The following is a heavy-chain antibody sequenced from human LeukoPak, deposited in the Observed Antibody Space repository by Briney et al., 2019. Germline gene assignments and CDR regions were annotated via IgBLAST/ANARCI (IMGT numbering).Heavy chain of an antibody. D-gene: IGHD6-13*01. V-gene: IGHV4-59*01. CDR1: GDSISTYY. CDR3: ARGVYIAAAQYGY. Sequence: SETLSLTCTVSGDSISTYYWSWIRQPPGKGLEWIGYIYYSGTTNYNPSLKSRVTISVDTSKNQFSLKLSSVTAADTAVYYCARGVYIAAAQYGYWGQGTLVSVSS. J-gene: IGHJ4*02. CDR2: IYYSGTT.